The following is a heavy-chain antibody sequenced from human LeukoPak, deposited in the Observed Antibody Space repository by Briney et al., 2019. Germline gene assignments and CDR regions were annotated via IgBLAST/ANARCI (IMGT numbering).Heavy chain of an antibody. J-gene: IGHJ6*03. D-gene: IGHD6-19*01. Sequence: TSETLSLTCAVYGWSFSDYYWSWIRQAPGKGLEWIGGINHSGSTKYNPSLKRRVTKSVDPFKNQFSLKLSSVTAAATAVYYCARGVAVAGTRGRYYYYYMDVWGKGTTVTVSS. CDR2: INHSGST. CDR1: GWSFSDYY. V-gene: IGHV4-34*01. CDR3: ARGVAVAGTRGRYYYYYMDV.